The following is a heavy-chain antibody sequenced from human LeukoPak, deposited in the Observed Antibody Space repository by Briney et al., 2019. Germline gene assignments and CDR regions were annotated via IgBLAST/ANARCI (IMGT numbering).Heavy chain of an antibody. CDR1: GFTFSSYA. V-gene: IGHV3-15*04. J-gene: IGHJ6*02. CDR2: TVSEIDGGTT. Sequence: GGSLRLSCAASGFTFSSYAMSWFRQVPGKGLEWVGQTVSEIDGGTTDYAAPVKGRFTISRDDSKSTLYLQMNSLKIEDTAVYYCTTDEDWNYARKDVWGQGATVIVSS. CDR3: TTDEDWNYARKDV. D-gene: IGHD1-7*01.